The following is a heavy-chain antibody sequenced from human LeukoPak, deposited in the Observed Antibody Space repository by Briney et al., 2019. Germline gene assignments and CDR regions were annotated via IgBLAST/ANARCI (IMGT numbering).Heavy chain of an antibody. CDR2: ISWNSGSI. CDR3: AKDLDPRTIVATITLDY. D-gene: IGHD5-12*01. J-gene: IGHJ4*02. V-gene: IGHV3-9*01. CDR1: GFTFDDYA. Sequence: GRSLRLSCAASGFTFDDYAMHWVRQAPGKGLEGVSGISWNSGSIGYADSVKGRFTISRDNAKNSLYLQMNSLRAEDTALYYCAKDLDPRTIVATITLDYWGQGTLVTVSS.